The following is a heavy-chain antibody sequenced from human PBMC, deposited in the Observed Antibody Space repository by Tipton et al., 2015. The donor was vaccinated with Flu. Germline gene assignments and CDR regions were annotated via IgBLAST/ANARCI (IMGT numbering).Heavy chain of an antibody. CDR1: GYSISSGYY. CDR3: ARDDGSTWFGEGGDWFDP. J-gene: IGHJ5*02. CDR2: TYHSGNV. Sequence: TLSLTCTVSGYSISSGYYWGWIRQPPGKGLEWIGSTYHSGNVYYNLSLRGRAIISVDVSKNQFSLKMSSVTAADTAVYYCARDDGSTWFGEGGDWFDPWGHGTPVTVSS. D-gene: IGHD3-10*01. V-gene: IGHV4-38-2*02.